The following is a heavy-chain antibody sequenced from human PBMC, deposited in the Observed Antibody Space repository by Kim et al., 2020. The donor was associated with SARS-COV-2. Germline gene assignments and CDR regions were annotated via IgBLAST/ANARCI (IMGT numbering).Heavy chain of an antibody. J-gene: IGHJ3*01. D-gene: IGHD2-15*01. CDR3: ATVSRYNEGGEAYCYIDV. CDR2: FYGSGGT. CDR1: GASISSFF. Sequence: SETLSLTCTVAGASISSFFWTWVRQPPGKGLEWIGYFYGSGGTNYNPSLRSRVTMSVDTSKDQFSLRLSSVTAADTAVYYCATVSRYNEGGEAYCYIDV. V-gene: IGHV4-4*09.